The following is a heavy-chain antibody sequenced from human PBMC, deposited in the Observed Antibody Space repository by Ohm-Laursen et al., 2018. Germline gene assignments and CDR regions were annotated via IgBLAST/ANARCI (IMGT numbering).Heavy chain of an antibody. V-gene: IGHV3-11*01. Sequence: GSLRLSCSASGFTFSDYYMSWIRQAPGKGLEWVSYISSSGNTIYYADSVKGRFTISRDNAKNSLYLQVKSLRAEDTAVYYCARTFRDGYGNYKYFDLWGRGTLVTVSS. J-gene: IGHJ2*01. CDR2: ISSSGNTI. D-gene: IGHD5-24*01. CDR1: GFTFSDYY. CDR3: ARTFRDGYGNYKYFDL.